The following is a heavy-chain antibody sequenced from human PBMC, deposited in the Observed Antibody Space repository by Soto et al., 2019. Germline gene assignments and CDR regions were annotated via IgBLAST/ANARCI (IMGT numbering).Heavy chain of an antibody. CDR3: ARAGYYDSSGYDDAFDI. CDR1: GGSISSGGYY. V-gene: IGHV4-31*03. J-gene: IGHJ3*02. CDR2: IYYSGST. Sequence: QVQLQESGPGLVKPSQTLSLTCTVSGGSISSGGYYWSWIRQHPGKGLEWIGYIYYSGSTYYNPSLKSRVTISVDTSKNQFSLKLSSVTAADTAVYYCARAGYYDSSGYDDAFDIWGQGTMVTVSS. D-gene: IGHD3-22*01.